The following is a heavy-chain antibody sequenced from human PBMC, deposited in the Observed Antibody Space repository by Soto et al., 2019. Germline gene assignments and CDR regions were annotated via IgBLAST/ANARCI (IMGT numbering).Heavy chain of an antibody. CDR1: GGSFSGYY. V-gene: IGHV4-34*01. CDR2: INHSGST. J-gene: IGHJ6*03. CDR3: ARGGPRITRTTYYYYYYMDV. D-gene: IGHD1-7*01. Sequence: QVQLQQWGAGLLKPSETLSLTCAVYGGSFSGYYWSWIRQPPGKGLEWIGEINHSGSTNYNPSLKSRVTISVDTSKNQFSLKLISVTAADTAVYYCARGGPRITRTTYYYYYYMDVWGKGTTVTVSS.